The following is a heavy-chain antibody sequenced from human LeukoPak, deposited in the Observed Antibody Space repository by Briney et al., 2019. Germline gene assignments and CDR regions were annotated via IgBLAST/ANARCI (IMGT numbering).Heavy chain of an antibody. D-gene: IGHD2-15*01. CDR3: ARVVLYCSGGSCYLFDY. J-gene: IGHJ4*02. Sequence: GASVKVSCKASGYTFTSYGISWVRQAPGHALEWLGWISAYNGNTNYAQKLQGRVTINTDTSTSTAYMDLRSLRSDDRAVYYWARVVLYCSGGSCYLFDYWGQGTLVTVSS. CDR2: ISAYNGNT. CDR1: GYTFTSYG. V-gene: IGHV1-18*01.